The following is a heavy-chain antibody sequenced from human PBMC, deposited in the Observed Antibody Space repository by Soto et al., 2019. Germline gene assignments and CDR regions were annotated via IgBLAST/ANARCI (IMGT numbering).Heavy chain of an antibody. V-gene: IGHV3-30*03. D-gene: IGHD5-18*01. CDR1: GFTFSSYG. CDR3: AIIQLGAFDY. CDR2: ISYDGSNK. J-gene: IGHJ4*02. Sequence: QVQLVESGGGVVQPGRSLRLSCAASGFTFSSYGMHWVRQAPGKGLEWVAVISYDGSNKYYADSVKGRFTIFRDNSKNTLYLQMNSLRAEDTAVYYCAIIQLGAFDYWGQGTLVTVSS.